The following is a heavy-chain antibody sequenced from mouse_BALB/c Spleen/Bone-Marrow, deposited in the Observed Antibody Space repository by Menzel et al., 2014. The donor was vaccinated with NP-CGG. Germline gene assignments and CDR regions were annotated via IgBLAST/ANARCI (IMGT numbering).Heavy chain of an antibody. CDR2: IDPANGNT. CDR3: AGGYYDYVYAMDY. Sequence: EVQLQQSGAELVKPGASVKLSCTASGFNIKDTYMHWVKQRPEQGLEWIGRIDPANGNTKYDPKFQGKATITADTSSNTASLQLSSLTSEDTAVYYCAGGYYDYVYAMDYWGQGTSVTVSS. V-gene: IGHV14-3*02. D-gene: IGHD2-4*01. J-gene: IGHJ4*01. CDR1: GFNIKDTY.